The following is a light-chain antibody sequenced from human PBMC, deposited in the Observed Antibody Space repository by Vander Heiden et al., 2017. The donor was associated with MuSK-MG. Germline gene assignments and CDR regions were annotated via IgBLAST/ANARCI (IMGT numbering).Light chain of an antibody. V-gene: IGKV4-1*01. CDR2: WAS. CDR1: QSVLHSSNNKNY. CDR3: QQYRYVPFT. Sequence: DIVMTQSPDSLAVSLGERATINCKSSQSVLHSSNNKNYLAWYQQKPGQPPKLLIYWASTRESGVPDRFSGSGSGTDFTLTISSLQAEDVAVYYCQQYRYVPFTFGHGTKVDI. J-gene: IGKJ3*01.